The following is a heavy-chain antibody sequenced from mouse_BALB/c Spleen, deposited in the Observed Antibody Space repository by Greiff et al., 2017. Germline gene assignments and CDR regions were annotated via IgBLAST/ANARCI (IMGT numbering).Heavy chain of an antibody. V-gene: IGHV1-4*02. J-gene: IGHJ3*01. CDR1: GYTFTSYT. CDR3: ARERGFAY. CDR2: INPSSGYT. Sequence: VKLQQSAAELARPGASVKMSCKASGYTFTSYTMHWVKQRPGQGLEWIGYINPSSGYTEYNQKFKDKTTLTADKSSSTAYMQLSSLTSEDSAVYYCARERGFAYWGQGTLVTVSA.